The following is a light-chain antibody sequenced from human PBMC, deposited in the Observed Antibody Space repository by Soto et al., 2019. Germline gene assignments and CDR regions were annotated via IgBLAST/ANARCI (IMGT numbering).Light chain of an antibody. CDR2: DIS. CDR1: QSVGGS. J-gene: IGKJ5*01. CDR3: QHRSSWPIT. V-gene: IGKV3-11*01. Sequence: EIVLTQSPGTLSLSPGERATLSYRASQSVGGSLAWYQQKPGQAPRLLIYDISKRATGIPARFSGSGSATDFTLSISSLEPEDFAVYYCQHRSSWPITFGQGTRLEIK.